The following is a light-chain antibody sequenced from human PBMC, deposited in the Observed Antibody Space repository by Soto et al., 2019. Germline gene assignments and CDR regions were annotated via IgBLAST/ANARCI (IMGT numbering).Light chain of an antibody. CDR1: QSVSSSY. J-gene: IGKJ1*01. V-gene: IGKV3-20*01. Sequence: IVLTQSPGTLSLSPGERATLSCRASQSVSSSYLAWYQRKPGQAPRLLIYGASSRATGIPDRFSGSGSGTDFTLSISSLEPEDFAVYYCQQYGSSPVTFGQGTKVEIK. CDR2: GAS. CDR3: QQYGSSPVT.